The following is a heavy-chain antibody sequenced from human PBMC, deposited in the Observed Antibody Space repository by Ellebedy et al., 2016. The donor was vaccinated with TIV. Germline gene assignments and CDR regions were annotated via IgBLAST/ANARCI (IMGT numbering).Heavy chain of an antibody. D-gene: IGHD3-10*01. CDR2: IYYSGST. Sequence: SETLSLTXTVSGGSISSYYWSWIRQPPGKGLEWIGYIYYSGSTNYNPSLKSRVTISVDTSKNQFSLKLSSVTAADTAVYYCARAYYYGSGTTGGDAFDIWGQGTMVTVSS. CDR1: GGSISSYY. J-gene: IGHJ3*02. CDR3: ARAYYYGSGTTGGDAFDI. V-gene: IGHV4-59*08.